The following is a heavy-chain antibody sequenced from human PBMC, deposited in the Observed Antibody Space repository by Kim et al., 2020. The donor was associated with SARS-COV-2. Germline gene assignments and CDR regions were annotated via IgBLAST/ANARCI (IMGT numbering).Heavy chain of an antibody. Sequence: SETLSLTCAVSGGSISSSNWWSWVRQPPGKGLEWIGEIYHSGSTNYNPSLKSRVTISVDKSKNQFSLKLSSVTAADTAVYYCARGELRWFGESPFDYWGQGTLVTVSS. J-gene: IGHJ4*02. CDR2: IYHSGST. V-gene: IGHV4-4*02. CDR3: ARGELRWFGESPFDY. CDR1: GGSISSSNW. D-gene: IGHD3-10*01.